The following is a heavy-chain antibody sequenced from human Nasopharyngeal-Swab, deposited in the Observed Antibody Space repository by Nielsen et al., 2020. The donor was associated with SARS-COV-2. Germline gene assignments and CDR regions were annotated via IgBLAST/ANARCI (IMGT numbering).Heavy chain of an antibody. Sequence: WVRQAPGQGLEWMGWISACNGNTYYAQKLQGRVTMTTDTSTSTVYMELRSLRSDDTAVYYCARVSREIEYSSSLYYYYYYVDVWGKGTTVTVSS. V-gene: IGHV1-18*01. CDR2: ISACNGNT. CDR3: ARVSREIEYSSSLYYYYYYVDV. D-gene: IGHD6-6*01. J-gene: IGHJ6*03.